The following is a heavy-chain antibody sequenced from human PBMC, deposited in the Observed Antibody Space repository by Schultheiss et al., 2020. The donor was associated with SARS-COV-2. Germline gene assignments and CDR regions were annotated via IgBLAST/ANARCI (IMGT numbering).Heavy chain of an antibody. J-gene: IGHJ6*02. CDR2: IVVGSGNT. CDR1: GFTFTSSA. CDR3: ASGTPYYDFWSGYYKGYYGMDV. Sequence: SVKVSCKASGFTFTSSAMQWVRQARGQRLEWIGWIVVGSGNTNYAQKFQERVTITRDMSTSTAYMELSSLRSEDTAVYYCASGTPYYDFWSGYYKGYYGMDVWDQGTMVTVSS. D-gene: IGHD3-3*01. V-gene: IGHV1-58*02.